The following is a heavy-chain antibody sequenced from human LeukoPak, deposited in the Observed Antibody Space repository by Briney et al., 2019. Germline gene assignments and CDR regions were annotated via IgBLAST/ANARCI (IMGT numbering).Heavy chain of an antibody. CDR3: ARDWGYGDRAAFDI. CDR1: GGSISNTNW. V-gene: IGHV3-48*02. D-gene: IGHD5-18*01. CDR2: ISSGSSAM. J-gene: IGHJ3*02. Sequence: ETLSLTCGVSGGSISNTNWWTWVRQAPGKVLEWLSYISSGSSAMYYADSVKGRFTITRDNAKNSLYLQMNSLRDEDTAVYYCARDWGYGDRAAFDIWGQGTMVTVSS.